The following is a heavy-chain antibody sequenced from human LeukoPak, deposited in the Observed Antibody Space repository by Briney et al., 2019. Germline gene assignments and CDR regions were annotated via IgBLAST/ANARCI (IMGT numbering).Heavy chain of an antibody. D-gene: IGHD6-13*01. CDR3: ARDGGLGAAAGLDY. J-gene: IGHJ4*02. V-gene: IGHV3-30-3*01. Sequence: PGGSLRLSCAASGFTFSSYAMYWVRQAPGKGLEWVAVISYDGSNKYYADSVKGRFTISRDNSKNTLYLQMNSLRAEDTAVYYCARDGGLGAAAGLDYWGQGTLVTVSS. CDR1: GFTFSSYA. CDR2: ISYDGSNK.